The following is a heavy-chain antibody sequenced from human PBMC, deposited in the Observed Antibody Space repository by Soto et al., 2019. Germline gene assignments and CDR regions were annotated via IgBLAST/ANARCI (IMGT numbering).Heavy chain of an antibody. D-gene: IGHD1-20*01. CDR3: ARGGYNRKDVTDY. CDR2: IYYRGST. V-gene: IGHV4-59*01. Sequence: QVQLQESGPGLVKPSETLSLTCIVSGGSISNYYWSWIRQPPGKGLEWIGYIYYRGSTNYNPSLKSRVTISVDTSKNQFSLKLSSVTAADTAVYYCARGGYNRKDVTDYWGQGTLVTVSS. J-gene: IGHJ4*02. CDR1: GGSISNYY.